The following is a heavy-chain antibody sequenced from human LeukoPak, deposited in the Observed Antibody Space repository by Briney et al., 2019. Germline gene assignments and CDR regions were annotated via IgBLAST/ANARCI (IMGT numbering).Heavy chain of an antibody. V-gene: IGHV3-30*18. D-gene: IGHD2-2*01. Sequence: GGSLRLSCAASGFTFSSYGMHWVRQAPGKGLEWVAVISYDGSNKYYADSVKGRFTISRDNSKNTLYLQMNSLRAEDTAVYYCAKEGVVRGYFQHWGQGTLVTVSS. CDR2: ISYDGSNK. CDR1: GFTFSSYG. CDR3: AKEGVVRGYFQH. J-gene: IGHJ1*01.